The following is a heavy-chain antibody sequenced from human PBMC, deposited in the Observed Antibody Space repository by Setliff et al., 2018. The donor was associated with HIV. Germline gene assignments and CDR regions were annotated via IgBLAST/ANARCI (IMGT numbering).Heavy chain of an antibody. CDR2: IYYSGST. Sequence: PSETLSLTCTVSGGSISSSSYYWGWIRQPPGKGLEWIGSIYYSGSTYYNPSLKSRVTISVDTSKNQFSLKLRSVTAADTAVYYCARLRREEQWLVRGWFDPWGQGTLVTVSS. V-gene: IGHV4-39*01. D-gene: IGHD6-19*01. CDR3: ARLRREEQWLVRGWFDP. CDR1: GGSISSSSYY. J-gene: IGHJ5*02.